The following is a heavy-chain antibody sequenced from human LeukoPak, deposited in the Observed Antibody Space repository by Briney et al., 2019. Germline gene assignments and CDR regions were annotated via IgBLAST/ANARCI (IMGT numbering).Heavy chain of an antibody. V-gene: IGHV4-39*07. CDR3: ARSQWLVLDNWFDP. J-gene: IGHJ5*02. CDR2: IYYSGST. D-gene: IGHD6-19*01. CDR1: GGSISSSSYY. Sequence: SETLSLTCTVSGGSISSSSYYWGWIRQPPGKGLEWIGSIYYSGSTYYNPSLKSRVTISVDTSKNQFSLKLSSVTAADTAVYYCARSQWLVLDNWFDPWGQGTLVTVSS.